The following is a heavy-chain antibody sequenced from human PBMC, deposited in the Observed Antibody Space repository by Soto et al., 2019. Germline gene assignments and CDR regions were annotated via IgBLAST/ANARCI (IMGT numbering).Heavy chain of an antibody. J-gene: IGHJ4*02. Sequence: KPGWSLGLSCAASGFTFSDHYMSCIRQAPGKGLEWIGYSSKSGSFTRCADSVKGRFSISRDNAKNSLYLQINSLRGDDTAIYSCVRSGDNYNLLDYWGQGTPVNVSS. CDR2: SSKSGSFT. CDR3: VRSGDNYNLLDY. D-gene: IGHD1-1*01. V-gene: IGHV3-11*06. CDR1: GFTFSDHY.